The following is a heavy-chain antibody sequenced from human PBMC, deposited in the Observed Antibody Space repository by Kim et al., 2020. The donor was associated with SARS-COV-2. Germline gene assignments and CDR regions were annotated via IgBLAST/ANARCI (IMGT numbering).Heavy chain of an antibody. V-gene: IGHV3-23*01. CDR1: GFTYKNYA. Sequence: GGSLRLSCEASGFTYKNYAMSWVRQAPGKGLEWVSAISAKGDTTYYADSVKGRFTISRDNSKNTLFLQMHSLRVEDTAVYYCVSPLGFSGGWYLDSWGQG. D-gene: IGHD6-19*01. CDR3: VSPLGFSGGWYLDS. J-gene: IGHJ4*02. CDR2: ISAKGDTT.